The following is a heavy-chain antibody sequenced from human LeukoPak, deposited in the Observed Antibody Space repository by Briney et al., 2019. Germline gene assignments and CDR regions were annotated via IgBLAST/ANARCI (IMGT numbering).Heavy chain of an antibody. CDR2: IYYSGGT. V-gene: IGHV4-59*08. Sequence: SETLSLTCTVSGGSFSSYYWSWIRQPPGKGLEWIGYIYYSGGTNYDPSLKSRVTISVDTSKNQFSLKLSSVTAADTAMYYCARMAYGGSYAFDIWGQGTMVTVSS. D-gene: IGHD4-23*01. CDR1: GGSFSSYY. CDR3: ARMAYGGSYAFDI. J-gene: IGHJ3*02.